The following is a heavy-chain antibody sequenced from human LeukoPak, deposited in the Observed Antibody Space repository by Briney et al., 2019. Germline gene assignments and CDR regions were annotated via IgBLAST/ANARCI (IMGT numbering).Heavy chain of an antibody. CDR2: MNPNTGNT. CDR1: GYTFTNFD. Sequence: ASVKVSCKASGYTFTNFDVNWVRQATGQGLEWMGWMNPNTGNTGYAQKLQGRVTITGNTSISTAYMELSSLRSEDTAVYYCARIDYSNAFDIWGQGIMVTVSS. V-gene: IGHV1-8*01. J-gene: IGHJ3*02. CDR3: ARIDYSNAFDI. D-gene: IGHD4-11*01.